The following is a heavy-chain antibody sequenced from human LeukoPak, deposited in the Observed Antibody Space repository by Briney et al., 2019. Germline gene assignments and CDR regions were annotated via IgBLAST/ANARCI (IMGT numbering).Heavy chain of an antibody. CDR2: INSDGSST. D-gene: IGHD4-17*01. Sequence: PGGSLRLSCAASGITFSSYWMHWVRPAPGKGLVWVSRINSDGSSTSYADSVKGRFTISRDNVKNSLFLQMNSLRAEDTALYYCAKAADYGAATWGEAFDIWGQGTMVTVSS. CDR3: AKAADYGAATWGEAFDI. J-gene: IGHJ3*02. V-gene: IGHV3-74*01. CDR1: GITFSSYW.